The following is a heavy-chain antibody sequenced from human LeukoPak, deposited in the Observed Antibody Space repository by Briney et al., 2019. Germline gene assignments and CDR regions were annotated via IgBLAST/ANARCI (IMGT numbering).Heavy chain of an antibody. D-gene: IGHD6-13*01. CDR2: IYHSGNT. CDR1: DYSISSDYY. J-gene: IGHJ3*02. Sequence: PSETLSLTCAVSDYSISSDYYWAWIRQPPGKGLEWIGCIYHSGNTCYNPSLKSRITISVDTSKNQFSLKLSSVTAADTAVYYCARDAIGIAAAYDAFDIWGQGTMVTVSS. V-gene: IGHV4-38-2*02. CDR3: ARDAIGIAAAYDAFDI.